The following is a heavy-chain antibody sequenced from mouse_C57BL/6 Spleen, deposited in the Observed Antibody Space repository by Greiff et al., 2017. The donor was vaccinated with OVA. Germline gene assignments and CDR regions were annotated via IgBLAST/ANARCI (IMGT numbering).Heavy chain of an antibody. J-gene: IGHJ2*01. Sequence: VQLKQSGPELVKPGASVKMSCKASGYTFTDYNMHWVKQSHGQSLEWIGNINPNNGGTSYNQKLKGKATLTVNTSSSTAYMALRSLTSEYSAVYYCARGNYITTVLATNCFDYWGQGTTLTVSS. D-gene: IGHD1-1*01. CDR3: ARGNYITTVLATNCFDY. CDR2: INPNNGGT. CDR1: GYTFTDYN. V-gene: IGHV1-22*01.